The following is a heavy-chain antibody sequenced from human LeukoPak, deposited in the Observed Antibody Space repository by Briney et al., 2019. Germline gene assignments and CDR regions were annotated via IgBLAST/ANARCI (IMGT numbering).Heavy chain of an antibody. CDR1: GGSLSGYY. V-gene: IGHV4-34*01. Sequence: SETLSLTCAVYGGSLSGYYWSWIRQPPGKGLEWIEEINHSGSTNYNPSLKSRVTISVDTTKNQFSLKLSSVTAADTAVYYCARGPILGRDYWGQGTLVTVSS. CDR3: ARGPILGRDY. CDR2: INHSGST. J-gene: IGHJ4*02. D-gene: IGHD3-10*01.